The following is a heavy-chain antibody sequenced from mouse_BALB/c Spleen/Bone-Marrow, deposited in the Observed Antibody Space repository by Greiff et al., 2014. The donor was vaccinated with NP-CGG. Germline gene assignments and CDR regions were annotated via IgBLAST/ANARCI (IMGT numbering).Heavy chain of an antibody. CDR3: ARGSSFSYWYFDV. CDR1: GYSFTSYY. V-gene: IGHV1S56*01. J-gene: IGHJ1*01. Sequence: VQLVESGPELVKPGASVKMSCKASGYSFTSYYIHWVKQRPGQGLEWIGWIYLGDGSSKYNEKFKGKTTLTADKSSSTVYMLISRLPSEDSAIYFCARGSSFSYWYFDVWGAGTTVTVSS. CDR2: IYLGDGSS. D-gene: IGHD1-1*01.